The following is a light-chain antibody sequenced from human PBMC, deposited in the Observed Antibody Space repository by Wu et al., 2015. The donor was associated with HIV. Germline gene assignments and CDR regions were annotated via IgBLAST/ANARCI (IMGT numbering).Light chain of an antibody. CDR3: QHYGSPPIT. J-gene: IGKJ5*01. V-gene: IGKV3-20*01. CDR2: GAS. CDR1: QSVSSSY. Sequence: EIVLTQFPGTLSLSPGERATLSCRASQSVSSSYLVWYQQKPGQAPRLLIYGASSRATGTPDRFSGSGSGTDFTLTISRLEPEDFAVYYCQHYGSPPITFGQGTRLEIK.